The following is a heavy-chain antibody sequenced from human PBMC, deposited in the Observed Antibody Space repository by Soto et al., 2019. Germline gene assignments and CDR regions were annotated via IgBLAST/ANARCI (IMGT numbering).Heavy chain of an antibody. CDR1: GYTFTSYG. V-gene: IGHV1-18*01. D-gene: IGHD3-10*01. CDR2: ISAYNGNT. CDR3: AGGSTYYYGSGSLDY. J-gene: IGHJ4*02. Sequence: ASVKVSCKASGYTFTSYGISWVRQAPGQGLEWMGWISAYNGNTNYAQKLQGRVTMTTDTSTSTAYMELRSLRSDDTAVYYCAGGSTYYYGSGSLDYWGQGTLVTVSS.